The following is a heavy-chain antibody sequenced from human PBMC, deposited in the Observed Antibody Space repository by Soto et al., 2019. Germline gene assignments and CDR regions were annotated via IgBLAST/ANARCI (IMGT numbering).Heavy chain of an antibody. Sequence: GGSLRLSCQASGFSFSSYAMHWVRQAPGKGLEWVGVISYDASHTFYGQSVKGRFTITRDNSKNTLYLQMPNLTTDDTGVYYCAKVAGVATGGTVGGLDPWGQGTLVTVSS. CDR1: GFSFSSYA. CDR2: ISYDASHT. D-gene: IGHD6-13*01. V-gene: IGHV3-30*18. J-gene: IGHJ5*02. CDR3: AKVAGVATGGTVGGLDP.